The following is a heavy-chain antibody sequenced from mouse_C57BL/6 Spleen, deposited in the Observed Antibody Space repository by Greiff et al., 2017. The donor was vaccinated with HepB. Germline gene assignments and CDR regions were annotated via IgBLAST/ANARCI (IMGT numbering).Heavy chain of an antibody. CDR2: INPGSGGT. J-gene: IGHJ3*01. D-gene: IGHD2-5*01. V-gene: IGHV1-54*01. Sequence: VKLQESGAELVRPGTSVKVSCKASGYAFTNYLIEWVKQRPGQGLEWIGVINPGSGGTNYNEKFKGKATLTADKSSSTAYMQLSSLTSEDSAGYFCAREGSNYLFAYWGQGTLVTVSA. CDR3: AREGSNYLFAY. CDR1: GYAFTNYL.